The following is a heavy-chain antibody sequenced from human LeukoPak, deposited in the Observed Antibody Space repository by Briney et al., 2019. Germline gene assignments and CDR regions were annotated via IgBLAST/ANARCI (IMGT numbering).Heavy chain of an antibody. CDR3: ARHVLPKYYYDSSGGGFDY. D-gene: IGHD3-22*01. V-gene: IGHV4-39*01. CDR2: IYYSGST. CDR1: NGSISRPSSY. Sequence: RPSETLSLTCTVSNGSISRPSSYWSWIRQPPGKGLEWIGSIYYSGSTYYNPSLKSRVTISVDTSKNQFSLKLSSVTAADTAVYYCARHVLPKYYYDSSGGGFDYWGQGTLVTVSS. J-gene: IGHJ4*02.